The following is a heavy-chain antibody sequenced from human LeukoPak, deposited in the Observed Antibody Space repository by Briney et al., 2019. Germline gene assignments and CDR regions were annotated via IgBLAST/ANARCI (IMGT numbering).Heavy chain of an antibody. CDR3: ARVSSYGSGSIYSTFYYDMDV. CDR2: TYYRSKWYN. V-gene: IGHV6-1*01. J-gene: IGHJ6*04. D-gene: IGHD3-10*01. CDR1: GDSVSSNSAA. Sequence: SQTLSLTCAISGDSVSSNSAAWNWIRQSPSRGLEWLGRTYYRSKWYNDYAVSVKSLITINPDTSKNQFSLQLNSVTPEDTAVYYCARVSSYGSGSIYSTFYYDMDVWGKGTTVTVSS.